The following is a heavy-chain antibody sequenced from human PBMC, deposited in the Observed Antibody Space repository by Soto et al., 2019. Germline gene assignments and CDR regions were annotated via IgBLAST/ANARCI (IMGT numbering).Heavy chain of an antibody. V-gene: IGHV1-3*01. Sequence: ASVKVPCKASGYPFTSYAMHWERQAPGHRLEWIGWINAGNGNTKYSQKFQGRVNITRDTSASTAYKELSRLRPEDTAEDTCAKEYSSSWYDYWGQGTLVTVSS. J-gene: IGHJ4*02. CDR3: AKEYSSSWYDY. CDR2: INAGNGNT. D-gene: IGHD6-13*01. CDR1: GYPFTSYA.